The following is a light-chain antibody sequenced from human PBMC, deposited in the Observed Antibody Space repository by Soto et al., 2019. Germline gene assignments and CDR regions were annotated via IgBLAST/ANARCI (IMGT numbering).Light chain of an antibody. V-gene: IGKV1-5*01. J-gene: IGKJ1*01. Sequence: DIQMTQTPSSVSASVGDRVTITCRASQSISRNLNWYQQKPGKAPKLLIYDASSLESGVPSRFSGRGSGTEFTLTISSLQPDDFATYYCQQYNSYWTFGQGTKVDI. CDR1: QSISRN. CDR3: QQYNSYWT. CDR2: DAS.